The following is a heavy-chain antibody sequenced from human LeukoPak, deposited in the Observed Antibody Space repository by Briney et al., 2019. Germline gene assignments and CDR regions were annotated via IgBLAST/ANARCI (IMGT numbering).Heavy chain of an antibody. Sequence: GGSLRLSCAASGFTFSSYWMNWVRQAPGKGLEWVSTVSGGGSDTYYADSVKGRFTISRDNSKNTLYLQMNGLRAEDTAVYYCARNLKYDFWSGSDYWGQGTLVTVSS. CDR3: ARNLKYDFWSGSDY. CDR1: GFTFSSYW. CDR2: VSGGGSDT. J-gene: IGHJ4*02. D-gene: IGHD3-3*01. V-gene: IGHV3-23*01.